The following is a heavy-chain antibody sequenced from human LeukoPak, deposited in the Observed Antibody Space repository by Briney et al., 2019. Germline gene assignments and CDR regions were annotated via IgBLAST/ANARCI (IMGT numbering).Heavy chain of an antibody. Sequence: KPSETLSLTCTVSGGSISSNAYYWAWIRQPPGKGLEWIGSIYSSVSTYYNPSLKSRVTISVDTSKNQFSLRLSSVTAADTAVYYCATYKGSSGAFDIWGQGTMVTVSS. CDR3: ATYKGSSGAFDI. CDR2: IYSSVST. J-gene: IGHJ3*02. D-gene: IGHD2-2*01. CDR1: GGSISSNAYY. V-gene: IGHV4-39*07.